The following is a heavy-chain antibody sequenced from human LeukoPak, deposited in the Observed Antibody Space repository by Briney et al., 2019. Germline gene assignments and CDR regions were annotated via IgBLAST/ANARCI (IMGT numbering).Heavy chain of an antibody. D-gene: IGHD2-2*02. J-gene: IGHJ6*02. Sequence: ASVKVSCKASGYTFTSYGISWVRQAPGQGLEWMGWISAYNGNTNYAQKLQGRVTMTTDTSTSTAYMELRSLRSDDTAVYYCARDYCSSTSCYIRPYYYGMDVWGQGTTVTVSS. CDR2: ISAYNGNT. CDR3: ARDYCSSTSCYIRPYYYGMDV. V-gene: IGHV1-18*01. CDR1: GYTFTSYG.